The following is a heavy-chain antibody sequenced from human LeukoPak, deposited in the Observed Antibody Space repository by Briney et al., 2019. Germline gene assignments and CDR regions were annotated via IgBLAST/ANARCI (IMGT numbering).Heavy chain of an antibody. D-gene: IGHD5-24*01. J-gene: IGHJ4*02. CDR2: INQDGSEK. CDR3: ARERDGRFFDY. V-gene: IGHV3-7*01. Sequence: PGGSLRLSCAVSGLTFRGFWMSWVRQAPGKGLEWVANINQDGSEKYFVDSVRGRFTISRDNSKNSLHLQMNTLRAEDTAVYYCARERDGRFFDYWGQGTLVTVSS. CDR1: GLTFRGFW.